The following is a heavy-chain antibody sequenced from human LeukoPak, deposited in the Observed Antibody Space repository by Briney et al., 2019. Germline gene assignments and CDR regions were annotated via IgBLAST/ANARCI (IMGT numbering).Heavy chain of an antibody. V-gene: IGHV3-30*03. D-gene: IGHD4-17*01. J-gene: IGHJ4*02. Sequence: GGSLRLSCAASGFTFNNYGMHWVRQAPGKGLEWVAVISYDGRNKHYPDSVKGRFTISRDNSKNTLYLQMNSLRAEDTAVYYCARGTTVPLGGENWGQGTLVTVSS. CDR3: ARGTTVPLGGEN. CDR1: GFTFNNYG. CDR2: ISYDGRNK.